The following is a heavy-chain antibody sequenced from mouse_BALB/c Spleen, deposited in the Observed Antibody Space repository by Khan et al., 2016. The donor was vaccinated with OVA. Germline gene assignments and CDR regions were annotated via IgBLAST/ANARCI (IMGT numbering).Heavy chain of an antibody. V-gene: IGHV1S56*01. CDR3: AISYYGSYWYFDV. CDR2: IYPGDGRT. CDR1: GYTFISYY. J-gene: IGHJ1*01. Sequence: QVQLQQSGPELVKPGASVKMSCKASGYTFISYYIHWVKQRPGQGLEWIGWIYPGDGRTKNNEKFKDKITLTADKSSSTAYMMLSSLTSEDSAIYCCAISYYGSYWYFDVWGAGTTVTVSS. D-gene: IGHD1-1*01.